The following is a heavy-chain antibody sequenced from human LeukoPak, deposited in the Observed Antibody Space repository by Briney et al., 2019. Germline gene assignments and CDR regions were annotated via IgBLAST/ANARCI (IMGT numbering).Heavy chain of an antibody. CDR3: ARVDTAMATDY. D-gene: IGHD5-18*01. J-gene: IGHJ4*02. CDR1: GGSLSSGGYS. Sequence: SETLSLTCAVSGGSLSSGGYSWSWIRPPPGKGLEWIGYIYHSGSTYYNPSLKSRVTISVDRSKNQFSLKLSSVTAADTAVYYCARVDTAMATDYWGQGTLVTVSS. V-gene: IGHV4-30-2*01. CDR2: IYHSGST.